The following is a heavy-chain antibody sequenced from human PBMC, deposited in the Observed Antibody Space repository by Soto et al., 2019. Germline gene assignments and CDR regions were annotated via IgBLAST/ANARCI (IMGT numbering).Heavy chain of an antibody. V-gene: IGHV4-59*01. J-gene: IGHJ6*02. CDR2: IYYSGST. D-gene: IGHD3-10*01. Sequence: SETLSLTCTVSGGSISSYYWSWIRQPPGKGLEWIGYIYYSGSTNYNPSLKSRVTISVDTSKNQFSLKLSSVTAADTAVYYCARGALWFGELYTGMDVWGHGTTVTVSS. CDR1: GGSISSYY. CDR3: ARGALWFGELYTGMDV.